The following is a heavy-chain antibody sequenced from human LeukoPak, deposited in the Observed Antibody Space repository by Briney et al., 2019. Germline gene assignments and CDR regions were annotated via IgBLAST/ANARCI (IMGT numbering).Heavy chain of an antibody. CDR2: IGTTGDA. J-gene: IGHJ6*03. CDR3: ARDRGGGHMDV. V-gene: IGHV3-13*01. D-gene: IGHD2-15*01. Sequence: GGSLRLSCAASGFTFTTYDMHWVRQATGKGLEWVSAIGTTGDAYYPGSVKGRFTISRENAKNSLYLQMNSLRAGDTAVYYCARDRGGGHMDVWGKGTTVTISS. CDR1: GFTFTTYD.